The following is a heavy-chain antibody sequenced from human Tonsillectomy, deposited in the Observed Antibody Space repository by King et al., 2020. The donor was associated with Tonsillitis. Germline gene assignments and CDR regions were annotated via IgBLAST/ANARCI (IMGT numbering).Heavy chain of an antibody. Sequence: VQLVESGGGVVQPGRSLRLSCAASGFTFSSYGMHWVRQAPGKGLEWVAVISDDGSDKNYVDSVKGRRTISRDNSKNTLYLQMNSLRAEDTAVYYCASDQSSNGSSGYYSDWGQGTMVTVSS. D-gene: IGHD3-22*01. CDR3: ASDQSSNGSSGYYSD. CDR1: GFTFSSYG. CDR2: ISDDGSDK. V-gene: IGHV3-30*03. J-gene: IGHJ3*01.